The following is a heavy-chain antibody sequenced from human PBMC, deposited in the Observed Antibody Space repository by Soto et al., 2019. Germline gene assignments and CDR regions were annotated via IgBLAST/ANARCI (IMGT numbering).Heavy chain of an antibody. J-gene: IGHJ4*02. CDR3: ARHPDLSIAVAGTAPY. CDR2: ISGSGGST. D-gene: IGHD6-19*01. V-gene: IGHV3-23*01. CDR1: RFTFSSYA. Sequence: GGSLTLSCAASRFTFSSYARICVRQAPGKGLEWVSAISGSGGSTYYADSVKGRFTISRDNSKNTLYLQMNSLRAEDTAVYYCARHPDLSIAVAGTAPYWGQGTLVTSPQ.